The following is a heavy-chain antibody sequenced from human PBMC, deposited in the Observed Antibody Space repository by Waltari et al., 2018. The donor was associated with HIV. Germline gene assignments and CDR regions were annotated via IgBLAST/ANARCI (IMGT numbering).Heavy chain of an antibody. CDR2: VHHSDRT. V-gene: IGHV4-38-2*01. Sequence: QLQLSESGPKLVKPSETLSLSCAVSGFSISTAYYWGCVRQSPGNQFECIGTVHHSDRTNINPSLRGRVGLALESSKNQISLTLTDVTFADTAIYFCARRVYLRRGWFHPWGPG. CDR3: ARRVYLRRGWFHP. J-gene: IGHJ5*02. CDR1: GFSISTAYY. D-gene: IGHD2-8*01.